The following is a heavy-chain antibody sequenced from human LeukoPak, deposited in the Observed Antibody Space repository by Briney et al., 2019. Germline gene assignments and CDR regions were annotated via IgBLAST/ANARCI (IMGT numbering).Heavy chain of an antibody. D-gene: IGHD6-6*01. CDR3: AREEYSSSQEDY. V-gene: IGHV3-48*03. J-gene: IGHJ4*02. Sequence: PGGSLRLSCAASGFTFSSYEMNWVRQAPGKGLEWVSYISSSGSTIYYADSVKGRFTISRDNAKNSLYLQMNSLRAEDTAVYYCAREEYSSSQEDYWGQGTLVTVSS. CDR1: GFTFSSYE. CDR2: ISSSGSTI.